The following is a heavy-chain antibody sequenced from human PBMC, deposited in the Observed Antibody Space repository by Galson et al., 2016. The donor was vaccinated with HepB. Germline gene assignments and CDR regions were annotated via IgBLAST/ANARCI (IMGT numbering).Heavy chain of an antibody. CDR2: IYPGDSDT. Sequence: QSGAEVKEAGDSLRISCETFGYNFTSLWIAWVRQRPGKGLEWMGTIYPGDSDTKYSPSFRGQVIISADKSTSTLYLQWNSLRASDTAVYYCARRGPDGGSDFWGQGTQVSVSS. J-gene: IGHJ4*02. CDR3: ARRGPDGGSDF. CDR1: GYNFTSLW. V-gene: IGHV5-51*01. D-gene: IGHD4-23*01.